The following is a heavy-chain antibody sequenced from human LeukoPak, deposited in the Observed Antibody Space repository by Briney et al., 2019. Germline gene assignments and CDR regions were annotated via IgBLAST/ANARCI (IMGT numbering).Heavy chain of an antibody. D-gene: IGHD3-10*01. J-gene: IGHJ6*02. CDR1: GDTVSSNNAA. Sequence: SQTLSLTCAISGDTVSSNNAAWNWIRQSPSRGLEWLGRTYYRSKWHNDYAVSVKSRISINPAISKNQFSLQLNSVTPEDTAVYYCARDYGSTSNYYYYYGMDVWGQGTTVTVSS. CDR3: ARDYGSTSNYYYYYGMDV. V-gene: IGHV6-1*01. CDR2: TYYRSKWHN.